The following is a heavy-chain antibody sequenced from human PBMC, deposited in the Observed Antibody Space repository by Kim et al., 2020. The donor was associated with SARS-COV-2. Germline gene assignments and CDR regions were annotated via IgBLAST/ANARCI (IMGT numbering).Heavy chain of an antibody. J-gene: IGHJ5*02. D-gene: IGHD3-9*01. CDR2: ISSSSSTI. V-gene: IGHV3-48*02. CDR3: AKQDYVSLTGWVDPQHNWFDP. CDR1: GFTFSSYS. Sequence: GGSLRLSCAASGFTFSSYSMNWVRQAPSKGLEWVSSISSSSSTIYYADSVKGRFTISRDNSKNSLYLQMNSLRDEDTAVYYCAKQDYVSLTGWVDPQHNWFDPWGQGTLVTVSS.